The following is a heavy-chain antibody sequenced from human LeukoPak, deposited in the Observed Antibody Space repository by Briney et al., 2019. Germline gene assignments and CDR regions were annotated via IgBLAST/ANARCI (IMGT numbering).Heavy chain of an antibody. CDR3: AKGNSGWTLYNWFDP. Sequence: PGGSLRLSCAASGFTFSSYVMSWVRQAPGKGLEWVSGISGSGGSTYYADSVKGRFTISRDNSKNTLYLQMNSLRAEDTAVYYCAKGNSGWTLYNWFDPWGQGTLVTVSS. CDR1: GFTFSSYV. J-gene: IGHJ5*02. CDR2: ISGSGGST. V-gene: IGHV3-23*01. D-gene: IGHD6-19*01.